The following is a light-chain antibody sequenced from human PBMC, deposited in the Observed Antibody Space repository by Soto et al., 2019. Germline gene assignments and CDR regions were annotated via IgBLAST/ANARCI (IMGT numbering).Light chain of an antibody. J-gene: IGLJ2*01. CDR1: MRDVGAYNL. CDR2: EVL. CDR3: SSYTPKSSLI. Sequence: QSALTQPASGSGSPGQSNTSSCAGTMRDVGAYNLVSRYQQHPCRAPQLIIYEVLNRPSGISFRFSGSKSGNTASLTISGLQAEDEADYYCSSYTPKSSLIFGGGTKVTVL. V-gene: IGLV2-14*01.